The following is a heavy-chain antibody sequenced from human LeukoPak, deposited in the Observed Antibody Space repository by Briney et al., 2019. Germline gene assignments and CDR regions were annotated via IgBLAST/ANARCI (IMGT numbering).Heavy chain of an antibody. Sequence: ASVKVSCKASGYTFTSYDINWVRQATGQGLEWMGWMNPNSGNKGYAQKFQGRVTMTRNTSISTAYMELSSLRSEDTAVYYCARGVIEGAALDYWGQGTLVTVSS. CDR2: MNPNSGNK. CDR1: GYTFTSYD. V-gene: IGHV1-8*01. CDR3: ARGVIEGAALDY. J-gene: IGHJ4*02. D-gene: IGHD6-6*01.